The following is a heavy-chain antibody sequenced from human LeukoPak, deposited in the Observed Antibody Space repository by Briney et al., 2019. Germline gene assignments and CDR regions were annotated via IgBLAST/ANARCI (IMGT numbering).Heavy chain of an antibody. V-gene: IGHV3-15*01. CDR2: MKSKTDGSIR. J-gene: IGHJ5*02. D-gene: IGHD2-8*01. CDR3: TPGDYNGWFGFDP. Sequence: MTGGSLRLSCAASGFTFTNVWMSWVRRAPGKGLEWVGRMKSKTDGSIRDYAEPVKRRFTISRHDSKNTLYPQMNSLTPGDTAVYFCTPGDYNGWFGFDPWGQGTLVTVPS. CDR1: GFTFTNVW.